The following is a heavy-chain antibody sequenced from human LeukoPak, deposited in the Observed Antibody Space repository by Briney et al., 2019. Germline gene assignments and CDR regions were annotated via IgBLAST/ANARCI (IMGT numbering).Heavy chain of an antibody. CDR3: TTDRWSSY. V-gene: IGHV3-15*01. D-gene: IGHD1-26*01. CDR2: IKRKSDGETT. CDR1: GFIFTNVW. Sequence: PGGSLRLSCEASGFIFTNVWMSWVRQAPGKGLEWVGRIKRKSDGETTDYAAPVKGRFTISRDDSKNTLYLQMNSLKTEDTAVYYCTTDRWSSYWGQGTLVTVSS. J-gene: IGHJ4*02.